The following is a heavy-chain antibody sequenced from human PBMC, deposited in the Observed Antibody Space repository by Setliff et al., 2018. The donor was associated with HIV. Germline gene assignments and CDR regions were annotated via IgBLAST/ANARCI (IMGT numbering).Heavy chain of an antibody. D-gene: IGHD6-19*01. CDR1: TLTLSNIW. Sequence: PGGSLRLSCAASTLTLSNIWMHWVRQAPGKGLEWVSRIDEGSGTSYADSVKGRFTISRDNPKRTLYLQIDSLRAEDTAVYYCARGPPGSSIGWYVGYWGQGTLVTASS. J-gene: IGHJ4*02. V-gene: IGHV3-74*01. CDR2: IDEGSGT. CDR3: ARGPPGSSIGWYVGY.